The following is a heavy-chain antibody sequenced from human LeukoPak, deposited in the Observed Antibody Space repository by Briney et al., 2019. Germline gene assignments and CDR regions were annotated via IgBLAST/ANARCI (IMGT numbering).Heavy chain of an antibody. CDR2: INHSGST. V-gene: IGHV4-34*01. CDR3: ARDQPIAVAGGDAFDI. J-gene: IGHJ3*02. CDR1: GGSFSGYY. Sequence: SETLSLTCAVYGGSFSGYYWSWIRQPPGKGLEWIGEINHSGSTNYNPSLKSRVTMSVDTSKNQFSLKLNSVTAADTAVYYCARDQPIAVAGGDAFDIWGQGTMVTVSS. D-gene: IGHD6-19*01.